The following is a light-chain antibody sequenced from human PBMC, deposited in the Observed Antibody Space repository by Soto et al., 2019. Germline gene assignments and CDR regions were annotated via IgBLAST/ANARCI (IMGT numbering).Light chain of an antibody. CDR3: CSYAGSSTYVV. V-gene: IGLV2-23*01. CDR1: SSDVGSYNL. Sequence: QSVLTQPASVSGSPGQSITISCTGTSSDVGSYNLVSWYQQHPGKAPKLMIYEGSKRPSGVSNRFSGSKSGNTASLTICGLQAEDEADYYCCSYAGSSTYVVFGGGTKRTVL. J-gene: IGLJ2*01. CDR2: EGS.